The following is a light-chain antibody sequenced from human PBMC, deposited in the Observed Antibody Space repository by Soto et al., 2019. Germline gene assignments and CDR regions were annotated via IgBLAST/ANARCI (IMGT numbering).Light chain of an antibody. CDR3: QQYGSSPWT. CDR1: QSVSSSY. V-gene: IGKV3-20*01. CDR2: GAS. Sequence: DIVLTQSPGTLSLSPGERATLSCRASQSVSSSYLAWYQQKPGQAPRLLIYGASSRATGIPDRFSGSGSGTDFTLTISRLEPDDFAVYYCQQYGSSPWTFGQGTKVQL. J-gene: IGKJ1*01.